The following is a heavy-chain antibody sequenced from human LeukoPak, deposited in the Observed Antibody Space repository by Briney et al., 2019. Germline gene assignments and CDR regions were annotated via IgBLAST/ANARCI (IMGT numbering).Heavy chain of an antibody. J-gene: IGHJ5*02. V-gene: IGHV1-2*02. D-gene: IGHD6-13*01. CDR1: GYTFTGYY. CDR2: INPNSGGT. CDR3: ARASSSPPNWFDP. Sequence: ASVKVSCKASGYTFTGYYMHWVRQAPGQGLEWTGWINPNSGGTNYAQKFQGRVTMTRDTSISTAYMELSRLRSDDTAVYYCARASSSPPNWFDPWGQGTLVTVSS.